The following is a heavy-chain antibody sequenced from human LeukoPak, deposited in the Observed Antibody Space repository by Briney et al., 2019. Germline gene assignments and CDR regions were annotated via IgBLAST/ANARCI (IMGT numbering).Heavy chain of an antibody. Sequence: SETLSLTCTVSGGSISSSSYYWGWIRQPPGKGLQWIGSIYYSGNTYYNPSLKSRVAISVDTSKNQFSLKLSSVTAADTAVYYCARAGAGTTIDYWGQGTLVTVSS. CDR1: GGSISSSSYY. J-gene: IGHJ4*02. V-gene: IGHV4-39*01. CDR3: ARAGAGTTIDY. D-gene: IGHD1-7*01. CDR2: IYYSGNT.